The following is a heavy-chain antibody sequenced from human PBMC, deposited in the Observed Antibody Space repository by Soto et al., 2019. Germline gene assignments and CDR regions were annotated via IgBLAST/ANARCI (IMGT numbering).Heavy chain of an antibody. CDR2: ISYDGSNK. CDR1: GFTFSSYA. J-gene: IGHJ5*02. V-gene: IGHV3-30-3*01. D-gene: IGHD3-10*01. CDR3: ARDRGLFDP. Sequence: GGSLRLSCAASGFTFSSYAMHWVRQAPGKGLEWVAVISYDGSNKYYADSVKGRFTISRDNSKNTLYLQMNSLRAEDTAVYYCARDRGLFDPWGQGTLVTVSS.